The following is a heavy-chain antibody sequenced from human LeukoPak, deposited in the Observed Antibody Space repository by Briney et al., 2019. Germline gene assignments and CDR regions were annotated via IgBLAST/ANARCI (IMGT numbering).Heavy chain of an antibody. Sequence: PGGSLRLSCTASGFTFSSYAMSWVRQAPGKGREWFSAVTSSGGNTYYADSVKGRFTISRDNSKDTLYLQMNSLRAEDAAVYYCARLMPPVDCSRTSCFGFDYWGQGTLVTVSS. CDR1: GFTFSSYA. J-gene: IGHJ4*02. D-gene: IGHD2-2*01. V-gene: IGHV3-23*01. CDR2: VTSSGGNT. CDR3: ARLMPPVDCSRTSCFGFDY.